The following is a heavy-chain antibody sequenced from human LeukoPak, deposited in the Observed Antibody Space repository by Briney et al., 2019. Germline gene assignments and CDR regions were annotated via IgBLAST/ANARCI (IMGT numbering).Heavy chain of an antibody. J-gene: IGHJ4*02. V-gene: IGHV3-7*01. Sequence: PGGSLRLSCAASGFTYSSYWMSWVRQAPGKGLEWVANINQDGSETYYVDSVRGRFTISRDNAKNSLYLQMNSLRAEETAVYYCARVRVSEDGFEYWGQGTLVTVSS. CDR2: INQDGSET. CDR3: ARVRVSEDGFEY. D-gene: IGHD5/OR15-5a*01. CDR1: GFTYSSYW.